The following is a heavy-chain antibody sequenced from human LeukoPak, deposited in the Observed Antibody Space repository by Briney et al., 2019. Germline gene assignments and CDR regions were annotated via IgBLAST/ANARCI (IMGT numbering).Heavy chain of an antibody. V-gene: IGHV3-66*01. CDR1: GFTVSSNY. D-gene: IGHD3-10*01. CDR3: ARDFASMVRGVIMDYYYYMDV. CDR2: IYSGGST. Sequence: GGSLRLSCAASGFTVSSNYMSWVRQAPGKGLEWVSVIYSGGSTYYADSVKGRFTISRDNSKNTLYLQMNSLRAEDTAVYYCARDFASMVRGVIMDYYYYMDVWGKGTTVTVSS. J-gene: IGHJ6*03.